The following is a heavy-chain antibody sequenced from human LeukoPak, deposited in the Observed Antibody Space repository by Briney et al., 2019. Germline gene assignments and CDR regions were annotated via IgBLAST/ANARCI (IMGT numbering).Heavy chain of an antibody. D-gene: IGHD5-12*01. CDR3: ARTYSGYDYYFDY. V-gene: IGHV1-3*01. Sequence: RRASVKVSCKASGYTFTSYAMHWVRQAPGQRLEWMGWISAGNGNTRYSQNFQGRVTFTRDTSASTAYMELSSLRSEDTAVYYCARTYSGYDYYFDYWGQGTLVTVSS. CDR1: GYTFTSYA. J-gene: IGHJ4*02. CDR2: ISAGNGNT.